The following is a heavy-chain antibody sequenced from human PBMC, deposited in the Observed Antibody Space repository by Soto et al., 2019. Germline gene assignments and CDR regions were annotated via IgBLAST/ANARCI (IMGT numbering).Heavy chain of an antibody. Sequence: ASVKVSCKASGYTFTSYGISWVRQAPGQGLEWMGWISAYNGNTNYAQKLQGRVTMTTDTSTSTAYIELRSLRSDDAAVYYCARDWVSSSWRLNWFDLWGQGTLVTVSS. J-gene: IGHJ5*02. CDR2: ISAYNGNT. CDR3: ARDWVSSSWRLNWFDL. D-gene: IGHD6-13*01. V-gene: IGHV1-18*01. CDR1: GYTFTSYG.